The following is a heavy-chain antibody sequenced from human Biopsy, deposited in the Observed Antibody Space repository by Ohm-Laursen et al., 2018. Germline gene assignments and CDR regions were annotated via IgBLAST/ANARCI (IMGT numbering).Heavy chain of an antibody. D-gene: IGHD6-13*01. Sequence: SDTLSLTCAVSGGSISSDWWSWIRQTPGKGLEWIGYVYYSGTTTYNPSLRSRVTISVDTSMNQFSLSLRSVTAADTAVYYCARVPLPGIGAAYQGRFLYGMDVWGQGTTVSVSS. CDR2: VYYSGTT. V-gene: IGHV4-59*12. J-gene: IGHJ6*02. CDR3: ARVPLPGIGAAYQGRFLYGMDV. CDR1: GGSISSDW.